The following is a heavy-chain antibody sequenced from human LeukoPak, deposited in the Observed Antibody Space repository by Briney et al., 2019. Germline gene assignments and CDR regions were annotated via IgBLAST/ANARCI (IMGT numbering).Heavy chain of an antibody. V-gene: IGHV3-48*01. D-gene: IGHD3-16*01. CDR2: IRTTSSTT. CDR1: GFTLSSYS. Sequence: SGGSLRLSWAASGFTLSSYSMNWVRQAPGKGREWVAYIRTTSSTTSYADSVYGRFTISSDNAKNSLYLQMNSLRAEDTAVYYCARDYTYAFDIWGQGTIVTLFS. CDR3: ARDYTYAFDI. J-gene: IGHJ3*02.